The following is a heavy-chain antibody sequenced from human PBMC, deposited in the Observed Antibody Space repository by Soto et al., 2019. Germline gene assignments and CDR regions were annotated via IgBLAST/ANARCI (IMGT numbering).Heavy chain of an antibody. CDR2: TNPNSGGT. V-gene: IGHV1-2*02. CDR1: GYTFTGYY. CDR3: ARDYPYSSSSRDYYYGMDV. Sequence: ASVKVSCKASGYTFTGYYMHWVRQAPGQGLEWMGWTNPNSGGTNYAQKFQGRVTMTRDTSISTAYMELSRLRSDDTAVYYCARDYPYSSSSRDYYYGMDVWGQGTTVTVSS. D-gene: IGHD6-6*01. J-gene: IGHJ6*02.